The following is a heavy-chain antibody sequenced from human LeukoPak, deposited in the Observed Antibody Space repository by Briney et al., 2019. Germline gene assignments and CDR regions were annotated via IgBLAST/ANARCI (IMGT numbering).Heavy chain of an antibody. CDR2: IYYSGTI. CDR1: GDSISSSRYY. CDR3: ARAYSSNGWYTYYFDY. J-gene: IGHJ4*02. D-gene: IGHD6-19*01. V-gene: IGHV4-39*07. Sequence: SETLSLTCTVSGDSISSSRYYWGWIRQTPGKGLEWIGSIYYSGTIYYNPSLKSRVTISVDTSKTQFSLKLSSVTAADTAVYYCARAYSSNGWYTYYFDYWGQGTPVTVSS.